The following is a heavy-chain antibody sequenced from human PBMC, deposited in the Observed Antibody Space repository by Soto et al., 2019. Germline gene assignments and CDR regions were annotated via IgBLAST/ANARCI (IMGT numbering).Heavy chain of an antibody. V-gene: IGHV2-5*02. J-gene: IGHJ5*02. CDR2: IYWDDDK. D-gene: IGHD3-10*01. CDR3: AHIPNYYQYNWFDP. CDR1: GFSLSTTGVG. Sequence: QITLKESGPTLVKPTQTLTLTCTFSGFSLSTTGVGVGWIRQPPGKALECLGIIYWDDDKIYSPSLRSRLTIPKDTSKNQVVLTMTNMDPVDTATYYCAHIPNYYQYNWFDPWGQGTLVTVSS.